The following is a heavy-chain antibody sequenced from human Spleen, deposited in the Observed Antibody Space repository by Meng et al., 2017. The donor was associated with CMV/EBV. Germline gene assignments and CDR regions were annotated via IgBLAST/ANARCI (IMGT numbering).Heavy chain of an antibody. V-gene: IGHV5-51*01. J-gene: IGHJ4*02. CDR1: GYSFTSYW. CDR2: IVPAGSDT. CDR3: ARIEGYCSTTNCYFGPFDY. Sequence: GGSLRLSCKGSGYSFTSYWIGWVRQMPGKGLEWVGIIVPAGSDTRYSPSFQGQVTISADTSSSTAYLQWSSLKASHTAVYFCARIEGYCSTTNCYFGPFDYWGQGTLVTVSS. D-gene: IGHD2-2*01.